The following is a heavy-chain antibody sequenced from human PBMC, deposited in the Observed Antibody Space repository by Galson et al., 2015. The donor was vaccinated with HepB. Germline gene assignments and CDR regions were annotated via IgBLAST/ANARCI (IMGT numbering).Heavy chain of an antibody. CDR3: AKGPYSGSYYFDY. CDR1: GFTFSSYG. J-gene: IGHJ4*02. V-gene: IGHV3-30*18. D-gene: IGHD1-26*01. Sequence: SLRLSCAASGFTFSSYGMHWVRQAPGKGLEWVAVISYDGSNKYYADSVKGRFTISRDNSENTLYLQMNSLRAEDTAVYYCAKGPYSGSYYFDYWGQGTLVTVSS. CDR2: ISYDGSNK.